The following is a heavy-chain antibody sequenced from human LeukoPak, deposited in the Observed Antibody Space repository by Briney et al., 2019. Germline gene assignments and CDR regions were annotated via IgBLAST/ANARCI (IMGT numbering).Heavy chain of an antibody. CDR2: IYYSGST. D-gene: IGHD3-3*01. V-gene: IGHV4-59*01. J-gene: IGHJ5*02. CDR3: ARTGDDFWSGRWAPASNWFDP. CDR1: GGSISSYY. Sequence: SETLSLTCTVSGGSISSYYWSWIRQPPGKGLERIGYIYYSGSTNYNPSLKSRVTISVDTSKNQFSLKLSSVTAADTAVYYCARTGDDFWSGRWAPASNWFDPWGQGTLVTVSS.